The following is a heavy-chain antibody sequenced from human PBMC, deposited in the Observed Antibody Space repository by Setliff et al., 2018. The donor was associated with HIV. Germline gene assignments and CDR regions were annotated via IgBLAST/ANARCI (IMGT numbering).Heavy chain of an antibody. J-gene: IGHJ4*02. CDR3: TRGMRPMVKRVPFDY. CDR2: IRSRPFGGTT. V-gene: IGHV3-49*03. Sequence: LRLSCLGSGFTFGEYGMSWFRQAPGKGLEWVGFIRSRPFGGTTEYAASVKGRFTISRDDPKSIAYLQMNSLKSADAAVYYCTRGMRPMVKRVPFDYWGQGTLVTVS. CDR1: GFTFGEYG. D-gene: IGHD2-15*01.